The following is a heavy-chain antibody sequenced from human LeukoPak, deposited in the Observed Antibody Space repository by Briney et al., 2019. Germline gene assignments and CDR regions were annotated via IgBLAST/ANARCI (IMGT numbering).Heavy chain of an antibody. J-gene: IGHJ4*02. D-gene: IGHD3-10*01. V-gene: IGHV3-48*01. CDR1: GFTFSTYT. Sequence: LAGGSLRLSCEASGFTFSTYTMSWVRQAPGKGLEWLSCITSSTYYADSVKGRFTISRDNAKNSLYLQMNSQRAEDAAVYYCARARYFGSGTYHDYWGQGTLVTVSS. CDR3: ARARYFGSGTYHDY. CDR2: ITSST.